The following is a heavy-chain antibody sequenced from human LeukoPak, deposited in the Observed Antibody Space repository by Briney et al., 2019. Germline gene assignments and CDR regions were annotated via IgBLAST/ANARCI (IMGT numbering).Heavy chain of an antibody. J-gene: IGHJ4*02. D-gene: IGHD1-26*01. CDR2: ISWNSGSI. CDR1: GFTFDDYA. CDR3: AKDISGSYYGHFDY. Sequence: GGSLRLSCAASGFTFDDYAMHWVRQAPGKGLEWVSGISWNSGSIGYADSVKGRFTISRDNAKNSLYLQMNSLRAEDTALYYCAKDISGSYYGHFDYWGQGTLVIVSS. V-gene: IGHV3-9*01.